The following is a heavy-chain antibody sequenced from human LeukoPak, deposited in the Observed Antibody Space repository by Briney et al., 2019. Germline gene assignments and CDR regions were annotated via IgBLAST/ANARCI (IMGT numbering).Heavy chain of an antibody. D-gene: IGHD2-21*02. J-gene: IGHJ4*02. Sequence: GGSLRLSCAASGFTFSSYSMNWVRQAPGKGLEWVSYISSSSSTIYYADSVKGRFTISRDNAKNSLYLQMNSLRAEDTAVYYCARASLVKHIVVVTAIPNFDYWGQGTLATVSS. V-gene: IGHV3-48*01. CDR1: GFTFSSYS. CDR2: ISSSSSTI. CDR3: ARASLVKHIVVVTAIPNFDY.